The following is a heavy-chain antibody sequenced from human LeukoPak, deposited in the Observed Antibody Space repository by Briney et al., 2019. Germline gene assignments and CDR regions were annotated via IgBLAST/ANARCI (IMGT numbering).Heavy chain of an antibody. CDR1: GFTLSNYG. V-gene: IGHV3-30*12. J-gene: IGHJ6*02. CDR2: IYYDGSKE. CDR3: AREIRVYPTAQYFGLDV. D-gene: IGHD2-8*01. Sequence: HPGRSLRLSCVASGFTLSNYGMHWVRQAPGKGLEWVAVIYYDGSKEYYADSVKGRFTTSRDNAKNSLYLHMNSLRAEDTATYYCAREIRVYPTAQYFGLDVWGQGATVTVSS.